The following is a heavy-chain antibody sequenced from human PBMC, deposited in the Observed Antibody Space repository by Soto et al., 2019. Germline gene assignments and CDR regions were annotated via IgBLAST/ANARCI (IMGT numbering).Heavy chain of an antibody. Sequence: LXLSCAPSGFTFSYALMSWVRQAPGKRLEWVGRIKSKTDGGTTDYAAPVKGRFTISRDDSKNTLYLQMNSLKTEDTAVYYCTTDLYSYGWRFDYWGQGTLVNVS. CDR2: IKSKTDGGTT. CDR1: GFTFSYAL. CDR3: TTDLYSYGWRFDY. V-gene: IGHV3-15*01. J-gene: IGHJ4*02. D-gene: IGHD5-18*01.